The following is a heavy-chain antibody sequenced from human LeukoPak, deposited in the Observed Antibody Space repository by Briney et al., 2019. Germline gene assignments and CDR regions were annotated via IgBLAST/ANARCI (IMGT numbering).Heavy chain of an antibody. J-gene: IGHJ6*02. Sequence: GGSLRLSCKASEFTFNKYWMHWVRQAPGKGLEWVAVIWYDGSNKYYADSAKGRFTISRDNSKNTLYLQMNSLRAEDTAVYYCAREAYSSGWFRRDYYGMDVWGQGTTVTVSS. D-gene: IGHD6-19*01. CDR3: AREAYSSGWFRRDYYGMDV. CDR1: EFTFNKYW. V-gene: IGHV3-33*08. CDR2: IWYDGSNK.